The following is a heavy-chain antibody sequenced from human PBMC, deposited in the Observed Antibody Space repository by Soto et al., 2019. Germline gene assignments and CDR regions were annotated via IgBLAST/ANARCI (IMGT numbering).Heavy chain of an antibody. J-gene: IGHJ5*02. CDR2: IYYSGST. Sequence: QVQLQESGPGLVKPSQTLSLTCTVSGGSISSGDYYWTWIRQPPGKGLEWIGYIYYSGSTYYNPSLKSRVTISVDTSKKQFSLKLSSVTAADTAVYYCARADYDSSGYYLNWFDPCGQGTLVTVSS. CDR3: ARADYDSSGYYLNWFDP. CDR1: GGSISSGDYY. V-gene: IGHV4-30-4*01. D-gene: IGHD3-22*01.